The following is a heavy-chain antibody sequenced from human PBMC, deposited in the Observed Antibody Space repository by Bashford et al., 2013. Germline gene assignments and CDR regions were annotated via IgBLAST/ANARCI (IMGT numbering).Heavy chain of an antibody. D-gene: IGHD1-26*01. J-gene: IGHJ4*02. CDR1: GYTFTGYY. CDR3: ARVPGLQWELLDYY. V-gene: IGHV1-2*02. CDR2: INPNSGGT. Sequence: ASVKVSCKASGYTFTGYYMHWVRQAPGQGLEWMGWINPNSGGTNYAQKFQGRVTMTRDTSISTAYMELSRLRSDDTAVYYCARVPGLQWELLDYYWGQGTLVTVSS.